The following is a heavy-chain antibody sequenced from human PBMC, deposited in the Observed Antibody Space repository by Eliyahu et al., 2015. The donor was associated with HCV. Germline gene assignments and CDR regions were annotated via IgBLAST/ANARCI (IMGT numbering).Heavy chain of an antibody. Sequence: EVQLVESGGGLVQPGGSLXLSCAXSRFTFNNFGMNWVRQAPGKGLEWVSYISRSSSTIYYADSVKGRFTISRDNAKNSLYLQMNSLRDEDTAVYYCARDDGSAVTTFFYNWGQGTLVTVSS. V-gene: IGHV3-48*02. D-gene: IGHD4-17*01. J-gene: IGHJ4*02. CDR3: ARDDGSAVTTFFYN. CDR1: RFTFNNFG. CDR2: ISRSSSTI.